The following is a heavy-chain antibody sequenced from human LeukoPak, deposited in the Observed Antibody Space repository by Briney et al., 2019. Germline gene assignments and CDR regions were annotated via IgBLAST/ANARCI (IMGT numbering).Heavy chain of an antibody. CDR2: ISAKNGNA. CDR1: GYTFSNYD. V-gene: IGHV1-18*01. Sequence: GASVKVSCKPSGYTFSNYDTTWVRQAPGQGLEWMGWISAKNGNANYAQNLQGRVTMTTDTSTSTAYVELRSLRSDDTAVYYCARTILTAAVTRGYFDYWGQGTLLIVSS. D-gene: IGHD5-18*01. J-gene: IGHJ4*02. CDR3: ARTILTAAVTRGYFDY.